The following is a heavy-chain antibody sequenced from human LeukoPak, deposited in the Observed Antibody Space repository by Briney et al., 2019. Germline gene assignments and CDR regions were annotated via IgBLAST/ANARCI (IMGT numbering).Heavy chain of an antibody. Sequence: GGSLRLSCAASGFTFSTYAMSWVRQAPGKGLEWVSIIYSGGVTYYADSVKGRFTISRENSKNTLYLQMNSLRAEDTAVYYCARSDDSSGYPFDYWGQGTLVTVSS. D-gene: IGHD3-22*01. CDR3: ARSDDSSGYPFDY. J-gene: IGHJ4*02. V-gene: IGHV3-53*01. CDR1: GFTFSTYA. CDR2: IYSGGVT.